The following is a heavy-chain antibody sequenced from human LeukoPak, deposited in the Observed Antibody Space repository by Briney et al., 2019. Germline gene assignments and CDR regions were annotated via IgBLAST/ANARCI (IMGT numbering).Heavy chain of an antibody. J-gene: IGHJ4*02. CDR1: GFTFSSYS. V-gene: IGHV3-48*04. Sequence: GGSLRLSCAASGFTFSSYSMNWVRQAPGKGLEWVSYISSSSSTMYYADSVKGRFTVSRDNTKNSLYLQMNNLRAEDTAVYYCARHQDLADYDYVWGSHPGDYWGQGTLVTVSS. CDR2: ISSSSSTM. CDR3: ARHQDLADYDYVWGSHPGDY. D-gene: IGHD3-16*01.